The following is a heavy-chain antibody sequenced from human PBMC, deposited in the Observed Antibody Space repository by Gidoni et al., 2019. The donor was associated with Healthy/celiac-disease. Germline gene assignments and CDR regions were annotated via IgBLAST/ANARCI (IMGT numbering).Heavy chain of an antibody. V-gene: IGHV4-34*01. D-gene: IGHD3-10*01. CDR3: ARANGSGSYSDY. J-gene: IGHJ4*02. Sequence: QVQLQQWGAGLLTPSETLSLTCAVYGGSFSGYYWSWIRQPPGKGLEWIGEINHSGSTNYNPALKSRVTISVDTSKNQFSLKLSSVTAADTAVYYCARANGSGSYSDYWGQGTLVTVSS. CDR2: INHSGST. CDR1: GGSFSGYY.